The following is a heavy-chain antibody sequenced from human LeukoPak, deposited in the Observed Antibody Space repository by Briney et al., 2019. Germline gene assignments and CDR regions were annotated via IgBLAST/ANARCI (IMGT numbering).Heavy chain of an antibody. CDR2: ISYDGSNK. J-gene: IGHJ4*02. D-gene: IGHD6-13*01. CDR3: AKDEENGQQLRGGFDY. CDR1: GFTFSSYG. V-gene: IGHV3-30*18. Sequence: GGSLRLSCAASGFTFSSYGMHWVRQAPGKGLEWVAVISYDGSNKYYADSVKGRFTISRDNSKNTLYLQMNSLRAEDTAVYYCAKDEENGQQLRGGFDYWGQGTLVTVSS.